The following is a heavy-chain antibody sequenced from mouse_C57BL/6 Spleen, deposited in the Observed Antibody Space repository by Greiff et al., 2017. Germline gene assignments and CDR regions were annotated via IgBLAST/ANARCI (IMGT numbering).Heavy chain of an antibody. V-gene: IGHV6-6*01. CDR2: IRNKANNHAT. CDR1: GFTFSDAW. Sequence: EVQVVESGGGLVQPGGSMKLSCAASGFTFSDAWMDWVRQSPEKGLEWVGEIRNKANNHATYYAESVKGRFTISRDDSKSSVYLQMNSLRAEDTGIYYCTRTRTGYFDVWGTGTTVTVSS. J-gene: IGHJ1*03. CDR3: TRTRTGYFDV.